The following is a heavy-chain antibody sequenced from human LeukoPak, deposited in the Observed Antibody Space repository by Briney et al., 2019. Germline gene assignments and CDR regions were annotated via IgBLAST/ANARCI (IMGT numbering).Heavy chain of an antibody. J-gene: IGHJ4*02. CDR1: GFTFSSYA. Sequence: AGGSLRLSCAASGFTFSSYAMSWVRQAPGKGLEWVSAISGSGGSTYYADSVKGRFTISRDNSKNTLYLQMNSLRAEDTAVYYCAKGAVPPPPLTGLFDYWGQGTLVTVSS. CDR2: ISGSGGST. V-gene: IGHV3-23*01. CDR3: AKGAVPPPPLTGLFDY. D-gene: IGHD7-27*01.